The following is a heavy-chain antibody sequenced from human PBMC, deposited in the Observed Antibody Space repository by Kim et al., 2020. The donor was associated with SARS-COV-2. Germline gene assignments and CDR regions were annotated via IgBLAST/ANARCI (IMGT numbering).Heavy chain of an antibody. V-gene: IGHV5-10-1*01. CDR3: ARQSRGEYGDYTPTYYYYGMDV. Sequence: GESLKISCKGSGYSFTSYWISWVRQMPGKGLEWMGRIDPSDSYTNYSPSFQGHVTISADKSISTAYLQWSSLKASDTAMYYCARQSRGEYGDYTPTYYYYGMDVWGQGTTVTVSS. CDR2: IDPSDSYT. CDR1: GYSFTSYW. J-gene: IGHJ6*02. D-gene: IGHD4-17*01.